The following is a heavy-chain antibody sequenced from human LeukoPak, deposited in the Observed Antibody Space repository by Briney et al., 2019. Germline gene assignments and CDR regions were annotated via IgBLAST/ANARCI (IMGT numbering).Heavy chain of an antibody. V-gene: IGHV4-61*01. Sequence: SETLSLTCTVSGGSVSSGSYYWSWIRQPPGKGLEWIGYISYSESTNYNPSLKSRVTISLDTSKNQFSLKLSSVTAADTAVYYCAREEAWVIDNWGRGTLVTVSS. CDR3: AREEAWVIDN. CDR2: ISYSEST. J-gene: IGHJ4*02. CDR1: GGSVSSGSYY. D-gene: IGHD4-23*01.